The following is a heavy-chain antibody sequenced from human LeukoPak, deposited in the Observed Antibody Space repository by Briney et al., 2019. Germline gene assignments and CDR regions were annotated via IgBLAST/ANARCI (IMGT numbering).Heavy chain of an antibody. CDR2: ISGYNGDT. CDR1: GYTFTRHG. CDR3: ARDPSNSSGRYWYIDV. Sequence: GASVKVSCKASGYTFTRHGFSWVRQAPGQGLEWMGWISGYNGDTIYAQKFQGRVTTTKDTATSTGYMELRSLRSDDTAVYYCARDPSNSSGRYWYIDVWGRGTLVTVSS. V-gene: IGHV1-18*01. D-gene: IGHD6-19*01. J-gene: IGHJ2*01.